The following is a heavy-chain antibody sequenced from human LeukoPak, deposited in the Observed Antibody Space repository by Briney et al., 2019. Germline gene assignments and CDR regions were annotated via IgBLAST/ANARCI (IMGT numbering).Heavy chain of an antibody. D-gene: IGHD6-6*01. J-gene: IGHJ4*02. CDR2: ISSSSSYI. V-gene: IGHV3-21*04. CDR3: ARACCSSSGALFDY. Sequence: GGSLRLSCAASGFTFSSYSMNWVRQAPGKGLEWVSSISSSSSYIYYADSVKGRFTISRDNAKNSLYLQMNSLRAEDTAVYYCARACCSSSGALFDYWGQGTLVTVSS. CDR1: GFTFSSYS.